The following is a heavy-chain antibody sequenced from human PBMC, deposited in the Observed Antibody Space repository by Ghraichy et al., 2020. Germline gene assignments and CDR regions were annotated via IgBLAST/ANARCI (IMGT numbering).Heavy chain of an antibody. J-gene: IGHJ5*02. CDR2: ISGSGGST. CDR1: GFTFTNYA. D-gene: IGHD4-17*01. CDR3: AKDLSTVTINWFDP. Sequence: GGSLRLSCAASGFTFTNYAISWVRQAPGKGLEWVSTISGSGGSTYYADSVKGRFTISRDNSKNTLYLQMNSLRAEDTATYYCAKDLSTVTINWFDPWGQGTLVTVSS. V-gene: IGHV3-23*01.